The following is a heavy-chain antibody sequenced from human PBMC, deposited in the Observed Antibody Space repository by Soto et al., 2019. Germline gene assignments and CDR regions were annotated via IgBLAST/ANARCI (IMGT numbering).Heavy chain of an antibody. CDR1: GYSFTSYW. CDR2: IDPSDSYT. CDR3: ASPAGYSSSWSGYYYYYGMDV. D-gene: IGHD6-13*01. Sequence: EALNISGKGSGYSFTSYWISCVLQMPGKGLEWMGRIDPSDSYTNYSPSFQGHVTISADKSISTAYLQWSSLKASDTAMYYCASPAGYSSSWSGYYYYYGMDVWGQGTTVTVSS. J-gene: IGHJ6*02. V-gene: IGHV5-10-1*01.